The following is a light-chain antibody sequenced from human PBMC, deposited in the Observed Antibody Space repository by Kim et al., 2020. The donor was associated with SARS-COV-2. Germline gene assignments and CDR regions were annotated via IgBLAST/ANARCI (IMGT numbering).Light chain of an antibody. Sequence: APGKSGRITWGGNQIGSKSVTGYQQKPGQGPVFVMKYDRDRPSGIPGRISGSNSGNTATLTITRVEAGDEADYYCQVWDNYSDHVVFGGGTQLTVL. CDR3: QVWDNYSDHVV. CDR1: QIGSKS. J-gene: IGLJ2*01. V-gene: IGLV3-21*04. CDR2: YDR.